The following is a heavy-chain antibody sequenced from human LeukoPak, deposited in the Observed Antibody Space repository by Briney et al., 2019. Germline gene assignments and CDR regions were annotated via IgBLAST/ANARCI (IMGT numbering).Heavy chain of an antibody. CDR2: ISAYNGNT. CDR1: GYTFTSYG. D-gene: IGHD2-15*01. J-gene: IGHJ4*02. V-gene: IGHV1-18*04. CDR3: ARARLYCSGGSCFPFDY. Sequence: GASVKVSCKASGYTFTSYGISWVRQAPGQGLEGLGWISAYNGNTNYAQKLQGRVTMTTDTSTSTAYMELRSLRSDDTAVYYCARARLYCSGGSCFPFDYWGQGTLVTVSS.